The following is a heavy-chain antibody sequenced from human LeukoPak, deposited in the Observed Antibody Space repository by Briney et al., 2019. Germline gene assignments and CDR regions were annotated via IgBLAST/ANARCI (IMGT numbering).Heavy chain of an antibody. Sequence: ASVKVSCKASGYTFTGYYMHWVRQAPGQGLEWMGIINPSGGSTSYAQKFQGRVTMTRDPSTSTVYMELSRLRSEDTAVYYCARDRAWDYDFWSGSPSCPDYWGQGTLVTVSS. V-gene: IGHV1-46*01. CDR2: INPSGGST. CDR1: GYTFTGYY. CDR3: ARDRAWDYDFWSGSPSCPDY. D-gene: IGHD3-3*01. J-gene: IGHJ4*02.